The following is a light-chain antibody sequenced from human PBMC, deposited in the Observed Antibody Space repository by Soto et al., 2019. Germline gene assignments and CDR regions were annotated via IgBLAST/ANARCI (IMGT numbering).Light chain of an antibody. J-gene: IGKJ4*01. V-gene: IGKV3-15*01. Sequence: PGTLTISPGERATLSCRASQSISSNLAWYQQKPGQAPRLLIFGASTRATGTPARFSGSGSGTESTLTISSLQSEDFAVYYCQQYNSWPLTFGGGTKVDI. CDR3: QQYNSWPLT. CDR2: GAS. CDR1: QSISSN.